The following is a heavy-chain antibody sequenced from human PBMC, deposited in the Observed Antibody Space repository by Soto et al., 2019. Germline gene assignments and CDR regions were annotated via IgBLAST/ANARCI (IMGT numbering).Heavy chain of an antibody. CDR1: GDSSSSSY. J-gene: IGHJ5*02. V-gene: IGHV4-59*01. D-gene: IGHD2-8*01. CDR2: INYIGRT. CDR3: AESFCSHGVSCNWFDP. Sequence: QVQLQESGPGVVKPSETLSLTCTVSGDSSSSSYWSWIRQPPGKGLEWIGYINYIGRTNYNASLKSRFTMSLDTSKTRFSLMLSSVIAVDTPVYYWAESFCSHGVSCNWFDPWGEGTLVTVSS.